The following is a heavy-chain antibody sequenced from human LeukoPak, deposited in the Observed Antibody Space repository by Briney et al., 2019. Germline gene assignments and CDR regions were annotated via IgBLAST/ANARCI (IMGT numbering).Heavy chain of an antibody. CDR2: TKNDGREK. J-gene: IGHJ4*02. V-gene: IGHV3-7*01. CDR1: GFTFSNYW. Sequence: PWVSLCLSCAVSGFTFSNYWLNWVRQGPGQGLEWVANTKNDGREKSYVESVKGRFSIYRHNAKKSLYLQMNSLRGEDTAVYYCPRALSHCLDYWGQGTLVTVSS. D-gene: IGHD3-16*01. CDR3: PRALSHCLDY.